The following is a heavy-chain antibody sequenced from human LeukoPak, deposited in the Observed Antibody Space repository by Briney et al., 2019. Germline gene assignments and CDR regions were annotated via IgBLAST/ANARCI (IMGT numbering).Heavy chain of an antibody. D-gene: IGHD3-3*01. CDR3: ARDGNFYNFHY. CDR2: IYYSGSP. J-gene: IGHJ4*02. Sequence: SETLSLTCTVSGGSISSYYWSWIRQPPGKGLEWIGYIYYSGSPNYNPSLKSRVTISVDTSKNQFSLKLSSVTAADTAIYFCARDGNFYNFHYWGQGTLVTVSS. V-gene: IGHV4-59*01. CDR1: GGSISSYY.